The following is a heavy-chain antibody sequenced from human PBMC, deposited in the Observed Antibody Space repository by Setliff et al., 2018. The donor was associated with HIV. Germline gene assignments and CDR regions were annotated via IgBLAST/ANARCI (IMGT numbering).Heavy chain of an antibody. D-gene: IGHD6-19*01. Sequence: ASVKVSCKASGGTFSSFGINWIRQAPGQGLEWMGGIIPVFGKVEYAQRFQGRVKINADESTSTAYMEMSSLRSEDMAIYYCARSDSGWPHYYIDVWGKGTTVTVSS. V-gene: IGHV1-69*13. CDR3: ARSDSGWPHYYIDV. CDR2: IIPVFGKV. J-gene: IGHJ6*03. CDR1: GGTFSSFG.